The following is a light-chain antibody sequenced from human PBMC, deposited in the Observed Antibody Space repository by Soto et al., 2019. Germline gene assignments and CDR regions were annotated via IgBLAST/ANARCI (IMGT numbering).Light chain of an antibody. V-gene: IGKV3-15*01. CDR3: QQYDNWPLT. Sequence: EIVMTQSPATLSVSPGERATLSCRASQTVSSNLAWYQQKLGQAPRPLMYGASTRATGIPARFSGSGSGTEFTLNISSLQSEDFEVYYCQQYDNWPLTFGGGTKVDIK. CDR2: GAS. CDR1: QTVSSN. J-gene: IGKJ4*01.